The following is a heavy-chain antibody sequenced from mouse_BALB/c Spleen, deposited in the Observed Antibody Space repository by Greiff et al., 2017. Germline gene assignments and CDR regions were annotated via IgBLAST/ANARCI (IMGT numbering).Heavy chain of an antibody. D-gene: IGHD1-1*02. J-gene: IGHJ4*01. CDR1: GYTFTDYA. V-gene: IGHV1S137*01. Sequence: VQLVESGAELVRPGVSVKISCKGSGYTFTDYAMHWVKQSHAKSLEWIGVISTYYGDASYNQKFKGKATMTVDKSSSTAYMELARLTSEDSAIYYCARWYPPYAMDYWGQGTSVTVSS. CDR2: ISTYYGDA. CDR3: ARWYPPYAMDY.